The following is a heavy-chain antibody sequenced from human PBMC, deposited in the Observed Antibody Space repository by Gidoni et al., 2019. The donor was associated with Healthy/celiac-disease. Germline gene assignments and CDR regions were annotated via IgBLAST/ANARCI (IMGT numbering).Heavy chain of an antibody. CDR1: GGSISSSSYY. Sequence: QLQLQESGQGLVKPSETLSLTCTVYGGSISSSSYYWGWIRQPPGKGLEWIGSRYYSGSTYYNPSLKSRVTISVDTSKNQFSLKLSSVTAADTAVYYCAREGRGQIDYWGQGTLVTVSS. CDR3: AREGRGQIDY. CDR2: RYYSGST. J-gene: IGHJ4*02. V-gene: IGHV4-39*02.